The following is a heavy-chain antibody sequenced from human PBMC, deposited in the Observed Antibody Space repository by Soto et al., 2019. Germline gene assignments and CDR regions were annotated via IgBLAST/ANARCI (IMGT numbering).Heavy chain of an antibody. CDR2: IWYDGSNT. Sequence: GGSLRLSCAASGFTFSSYGMHWVRQAPGKGLEWVAIIWYDGSNTYYADSVKGRFTISRDNSKNTLYLQMNSLRAEDTAVYYCARDCVPAASDYYGMDVWGQGTTVTVSS. CDR1: GFTFSSYG. CDR3: ARDCVPAASDYYGMDV. D-gene: IGHD2-2*01. V-gene: IGHV3-33*01. J-gene: IGHJ6*02.